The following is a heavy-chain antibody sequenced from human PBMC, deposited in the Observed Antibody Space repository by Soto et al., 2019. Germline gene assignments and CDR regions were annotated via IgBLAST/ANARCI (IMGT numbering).Heavy chain of an antibody. J-gene: IGHJ4*02. CDR1: GFTFSSYG. CDR2: ISYDGSNK. CDR3: AKDQYSYGYQYYFDY. D-gene: IGHD5-18*01. Sequence: QVQLVESGGGVVQPGRSLRLSCAASGFTFSSYGMHWVRQAPGKGLEWVAVISYDGSNKYYADSVKGRFTISRDNSNNTLYLQMNSLRAEDTAVYYCAKDQYSYGYQYYFDYWGQGTLVTVSS. V-gene: IGHV3-30*18.